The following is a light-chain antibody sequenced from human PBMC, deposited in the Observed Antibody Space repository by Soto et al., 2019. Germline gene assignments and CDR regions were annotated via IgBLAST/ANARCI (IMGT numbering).Light chain of an antibody. CDR2: GAS. CDR3: QQYGSSQS. V-gene: IGKV3-20*01. Sequence: EIVLTQSPGTLSLSPGERATLSCRASQSVSGSFLAWYQQIPGQAPRLLIYGASSRATGIPDRFSGSGSGKDFTLTISRLEPEDFAVYYCQQYGSSQSFGQGTKVEIK. CDR1: QSVSGSF. J-gene: IGKJ1*01.